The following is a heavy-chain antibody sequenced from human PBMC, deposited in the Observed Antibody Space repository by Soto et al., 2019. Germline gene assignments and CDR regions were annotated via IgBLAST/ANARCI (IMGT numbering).Heavy chain of an antibody. V-gene: IGHV3-11*01. D-gene: IGHD3-22*01. J-gene: IGHJ6*01. CDR1: GFTFSDYD. CDR3: ARDPKRIVVNHSYFYSMDV. Sequence: QVELVESGGGLAKPGGSLRLSCAASGFTFSDYDMSWIRQAPGKGLEWVSYTSSSGSTTYYTDSVKGRFTMSRDNAKNLMSLRINSLRVGDTSVYCCARDPKRIVVNHSYFYSMDVWGQVTMVTDSS. CDR2: TSSSGSTT.